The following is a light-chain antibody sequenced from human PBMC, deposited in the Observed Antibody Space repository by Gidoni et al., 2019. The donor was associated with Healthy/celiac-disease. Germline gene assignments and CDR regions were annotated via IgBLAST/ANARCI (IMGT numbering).Light chain of an antibody. J-gene: IGKJ3*01. CDR1: QSVSSSY. CDR2: GAS. CDR3: QQYGSSPFT. V-gene: IGKV3-20*01. Sequence: ETVLTKSPGTLSLSPGERATLSCRASQSVSSSYLARYQQKPGQAPRLLIYGASSRATGIPDRFSGSGSGTDFTLTISRLEPEDFAVYYCQQYGSSPFTFGPGTKVDIK.